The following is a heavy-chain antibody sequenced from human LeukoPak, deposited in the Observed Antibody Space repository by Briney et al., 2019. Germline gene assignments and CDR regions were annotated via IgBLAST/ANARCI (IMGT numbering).Heavy chain of an antibody. CDR2: IKSNGAST. J-gene: IGHJ2*01. CDR1: GFTFSSCA. V-gene: IGHV3-64*01. D-gene: IGHD6-19*01. CDR3: ARDAYSSGWAKGYFDL. Sequence: GGSLRLSCAASGFTFSSCAMIWVRQAPGKGLEYVSVIKSNGASTYYANSVKGRFTISRDTSKDTLYLQMGSLIAEDTAVYFCARDAYSSGWAKGYFDLWGRGTLVTVSS.